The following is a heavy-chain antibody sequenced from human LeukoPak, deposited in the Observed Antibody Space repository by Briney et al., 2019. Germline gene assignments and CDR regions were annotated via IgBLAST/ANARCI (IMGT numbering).Heavy chain of an antibody. D-gene: IGHD5-12*01. V-gene: IGHV4-59*01. CDR1: GGSISPYY. CDR2: ISYSGTT. Sequence: SETLSLTCSVSGGSISPYYWSWIRQPPGKGLEWIGYISYSGTTNYNPSLKSRVTISVDTSKNQTSRKLSSVTAADTAVYYCARDRGSAVGFDYSGQGTLGTVSS. J-gene: IGHJ4*02. CDR3: ARDRGSAVGFDY.